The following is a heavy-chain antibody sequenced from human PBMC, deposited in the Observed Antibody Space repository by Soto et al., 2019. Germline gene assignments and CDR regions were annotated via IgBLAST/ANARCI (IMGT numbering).Heavy chain of an antibody. CDR3: ARDRWDIVVVPAAIRSYYYYGMDV. V-gene: IGHV3-30-3*01. CDR2: ISYDGSNK. Sequence: GGSLRLSCAASGFTFSSYAMHWVRQAPGKGLEWVAVISYDGSNKYYADSVKGRFTISRDNSKNTLYLQMNSLRAEDTAVYYCARDRWDIVVVPAAIRSYYYYGMDVWGQGTTVTVSS. D-gene: IGHD2-2*01. J-gene: IGHJ6*02. CDR1: GFTFSSYA.